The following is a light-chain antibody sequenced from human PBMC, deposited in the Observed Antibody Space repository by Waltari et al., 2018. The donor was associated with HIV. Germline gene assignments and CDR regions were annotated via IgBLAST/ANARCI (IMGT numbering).Light chain of an antibody. V-gene: IGLV4-69*01. CDR1: SGHSRYA. Sequence: QLVLTQSPSASASLGASVRITCTLSSGHSRYAIAWHQQQPQKRPRFLMKLDSDGSHIKGDGIPDRFSGSSSGARRDLSISSLQSEDEADYHCQVWDSSSDNLVVFGGGTKLTVL. J-gene: IGLJ2*01. CDR2: LDSDGSH. CDR3: QVWDSSSDNLVV.